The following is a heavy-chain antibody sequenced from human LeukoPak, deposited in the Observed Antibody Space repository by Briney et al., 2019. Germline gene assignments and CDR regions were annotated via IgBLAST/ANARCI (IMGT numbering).Heavy chain of an antibody. CDR3: VRDRGTYRPIDY. J-gene: IGHJ4*02. D-gene: IGHD1-26*01. Sequence: GSLRLSCAASALSLNAYNMNWVRQAPGKGLEWVSSISYTGTYIYYADSVKGRFTISRDNAQNSPYLQMNSLRAEDTAIYYCVRDRGTYRPIDYWGQGTLVTVSS. V-gene: IGHV3-21*04. CDR1: ALSLNAYN. CDR2: ISYTGTYI.